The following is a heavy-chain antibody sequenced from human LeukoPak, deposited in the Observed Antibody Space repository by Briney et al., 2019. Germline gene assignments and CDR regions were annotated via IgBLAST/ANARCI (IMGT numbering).Heavy chain of an antibody. V-gene: IGHV3-23*01. D-gene: IGHD3-10*01. CDR2: ISGSGGST. CDR3: AKGYGSGPLGY. Sequence: QPGESLRLSCAASGFTFSSYAMSWVRQAPGRGLEWVSAISGSGGSTYYADSVKGRFTISRDNSKNTLYLQMNSLRAEDTAVYYCAKGYGSGPLGYWGQGTLVTVSS. CDR1: GFTFSSYA. J-gene: IGHJ4*02.